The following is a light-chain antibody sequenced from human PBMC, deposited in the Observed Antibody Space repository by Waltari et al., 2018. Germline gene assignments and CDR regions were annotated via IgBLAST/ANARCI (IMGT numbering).Light chain of an antibody. Sequence: EVVLTQSPVTLSLSAGERASLSCRASESVYKYLAGYQQRPGQPPRRLIYDPSNRAAGVPGRFSGSGYGTDFTLTITSLKAEDFAVYFCQQGSILPLTFGGGTRVEIK. V-gene: IGKV3-11*01. CDR2: DPS. CDR1: ESVYKY. J-gene: IGKJ4*01. CDR3: QQGSILPLT.